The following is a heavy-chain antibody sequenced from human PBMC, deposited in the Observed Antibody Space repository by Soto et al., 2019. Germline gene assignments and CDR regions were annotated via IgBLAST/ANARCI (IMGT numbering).Heavy chain of an antibody. Sequence: SSETLSLTCTVSGGSISSYYWSWIRQPPGKGLEWIGYIYYSGSTNYNPSLKSRVTISVDTSKNQFSLKLSSVTAADTAVYYCARQLRGYSGYGRNDAFDIWGQGTMVTVSS. CDR2: IYYSGST. D-gene: IGHD5-12*01. CDR3: ARQLRGYSGYGRNDAFDI. V-gene: IGHV4-59*08. J-gene: IGHJ3*02. CDR1: GGSISSYY.